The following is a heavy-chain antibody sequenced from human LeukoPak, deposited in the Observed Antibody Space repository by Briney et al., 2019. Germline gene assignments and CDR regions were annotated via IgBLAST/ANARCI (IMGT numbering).Heavy chain of an antibody. CDR3: AREDTAQNWFDP. D-gene: IGHD5-18*01. CDR2: IYYSGST. J-gene: IGHJ5*02. V-gene: IGHV4-39*02. Sequence: PSETLSLTCTVSGGSISSSSYYWGWIRQPPGKGLEWIGSIYYSGSTYYNPSLKSRVTISVDTSKNQFSLKLSSVTAADTAVYYCAREDTAQNWFDPWGQGTLDTVSS. CDR1: GGSISSSSYY.